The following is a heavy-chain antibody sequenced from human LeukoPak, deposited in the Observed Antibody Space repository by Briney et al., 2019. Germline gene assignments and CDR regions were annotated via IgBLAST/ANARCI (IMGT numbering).Heavy chain of an antibody. V-gene: IGHV1-69*13. J-gene: IGHJ6*02. CDR2: IIPTFGTA. Sequence: ASVKVSCKASGGTFSSYAISWVRQAPGQGLEWMGGIIPTFGTANYAQKFQGRVTITADESTSTAYMELSSLRSEDTAVYYCARSSITMVRGVIAWGNYYYYGMDVWGQGTTVTVSS. CDR3: ARSSITMVRGVIAWGNYYYYGMDV. CDR1: GGTFSSYA. D-gene: IGHD3-10*01.